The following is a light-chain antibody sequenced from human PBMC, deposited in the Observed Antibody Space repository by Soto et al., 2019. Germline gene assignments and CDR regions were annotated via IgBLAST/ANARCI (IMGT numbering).Light chain of an antibody. CDR1: SSDIAAYHY. CDR3: FSYTTSDTVL. Sequence: QSALTQAASVSGSPGQSITISCTGTSSDIAAYHYVSWYQQRPGKAPKLMIYAVNNRPSGISNRFSGSKSGNTASLTISGLQGEDEDVYYCFSYTTSDTVLFGGGTKVTAL. V-gene: IGLV2-14*01. J-gene: IGLJ2*01. CDR2: AVN.